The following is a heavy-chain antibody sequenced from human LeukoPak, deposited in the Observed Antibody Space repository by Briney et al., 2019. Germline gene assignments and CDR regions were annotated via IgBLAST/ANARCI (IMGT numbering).Heavy chain of an antibody. V-gene: IGHV2-5*01. Sequence: SGPTLFNPTPPLTLTFTVSGFSLGTSGGGGGWIRQPPGKAVEGLALIYWNDDKRYSASLNNRLTITKHTSKNQVVFIMTNMHPVDTATYYCARPGDYGYDGLKYWGQGTLVTVSS. J-gene: IGHJ4*02. CDR2: IYWNDDK. CDR1: GFSLGTSGGG. D-gene: IGHD4-17*01. CDR3: ARPGDYGYDGLKY.